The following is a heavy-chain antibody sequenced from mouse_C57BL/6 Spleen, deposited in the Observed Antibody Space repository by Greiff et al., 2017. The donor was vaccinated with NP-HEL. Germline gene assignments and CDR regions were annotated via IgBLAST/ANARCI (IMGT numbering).Heavy chain of an antibody. Sequence: EVKVVESGPELVKPGASVKISCKASGYTFTDYYMNWVKQSHGKSLEWIGDINPNNGGTSYNQKFKGKATLTVDKSSSTAYMELRSLTSEDSAVYYCARQSSWVFDYWGQGTTLTVSS. V-gene: IGHV1-26*01. CDR1: GYTFTDYY. D-gene: IGHD4-1*01. J-gene: IGHJ2*01. CDR3: ARQSSWVFDY. CDR2: INPNNGGT.